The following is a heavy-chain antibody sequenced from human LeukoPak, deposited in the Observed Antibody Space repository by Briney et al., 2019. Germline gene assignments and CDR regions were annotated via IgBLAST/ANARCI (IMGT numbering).Heavy chain of an antibody. CDR3: ARIGSGNYYYYMDV. V-gene: IGHV4-61*02. CDR2: IYTSGST. D-gene: IGHD6-25*01. CDR1: GNSISSGDNY. J-gene: IGHJ6*03. Sequence: PSETLSLTCTVSGNSISSGDNYWSWIRQPAGKGLEWIGRIYTSGSTNYNPSLKSRVTISVDTSKNQFSLKLSSVTAADTALYYCARIGSGNYYYYMDVWGKGTTVTVSS.